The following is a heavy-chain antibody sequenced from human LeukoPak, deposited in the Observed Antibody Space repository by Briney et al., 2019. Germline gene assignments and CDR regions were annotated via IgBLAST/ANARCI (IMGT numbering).Heavy chain of an antibody. CDR1: GFTFSSYG. D-gene: IGHD4-17*01. J-gene: IGHJ4*02. V-gene: IGHV3-33*01. CDR3: ARDEPTVTTGPPVGS. CDR2: IWYDGSNK. Sequence: GGSLRLSCAASGFTFSSYGMHWVRQAPGKGLEWVAVIWYDGSNKYYADSVKGRFTISRDNSKNTLYLQMNSLRVEDTAVYYCARDEPTVTTGPPVGSWGQGTLVTVSS.